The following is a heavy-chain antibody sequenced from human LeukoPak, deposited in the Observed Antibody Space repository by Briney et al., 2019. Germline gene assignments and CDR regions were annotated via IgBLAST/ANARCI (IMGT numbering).Heavy chain of an antibody. CDR2: ISRTGSHI. CDR3: ARDLDSVLFGYFDY. J-gene: IGHJ4*02. D-gene: IGHD2-15*01. V-gene: IGHV3-21*01. CDR1: GFTFSSYA. Sequence: GGSLRLSCAASGFTFSSYAMSWVRQAPGKGLEWVSSISRTGSHIFYADSVKGRFTISRDNAGNSLYLQMDSLRAEDTAVYFCARDLDSVLFGYFDYWGQGTLVTVSS.